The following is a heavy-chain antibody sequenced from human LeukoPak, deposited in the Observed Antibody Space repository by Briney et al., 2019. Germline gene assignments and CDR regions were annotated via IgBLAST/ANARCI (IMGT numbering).Heavy chain of an antibody. V-gene: IGHV1-69*06. Sequence: ASVKVSCKASGGTFSSYAISWVRQAPGQGLEWMGGIIPIFGTANYAQKFQGRVTITADKSTSTAYMELNSLKSDDTAVYYCASRYSGNYYFDCWGQGTLVTVSS. J-gene: IGHJ4*02. CDR3: ASRYSGNYYFDC. D-gene: IGHD1-26*01. CDR1: GGTFSSYA. CDR2: IIPIFGTA.